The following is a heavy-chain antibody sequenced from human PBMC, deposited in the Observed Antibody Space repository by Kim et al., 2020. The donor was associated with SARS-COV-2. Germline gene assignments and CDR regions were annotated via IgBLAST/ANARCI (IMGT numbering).Heavy chain of an antibody. CDR2: IYYSGST. Sequence: SETLSLTCTVSGGSISSSSYYWGWIRQPPGKGLEWIGSIYYSGSTYYNPSLKSRVTISIDTSKNQFSLKLSSVTAADTAVYYCARRSVAGAFDYWGQGTLVTVSS. J-gene: IGHJ4*02. CDR3: ARRSVAGAFDY. D-gene: IGHD6-19*01. V-gene: IGHV4-39*01. CDR1: GGSISSSSYY.